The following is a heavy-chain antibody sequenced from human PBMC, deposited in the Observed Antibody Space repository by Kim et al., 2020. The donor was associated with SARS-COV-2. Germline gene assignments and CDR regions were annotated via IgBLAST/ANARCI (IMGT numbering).Heavy chain of an antibody. V-gene: IGHV4-34*01. CDR2: INHTGGT. CDR3: ARGRAGVVPSPVLGLGPYYEYYAMDI. Sequence: SETLSLTCAVYGGSFSGFNWSWIRRPPGKGLEWIGEINHTGGTKFSPSLKSRITISVDTSKSQFSLRLRSMTATDTAVYYCARGRAGVVPSPVLGLGPYYEYYAMDIWGRGTPVVVSS. D-gene: IGHD2-8*02. CDR1: GGSFSGFN. J-gene: IGHJ6*02.